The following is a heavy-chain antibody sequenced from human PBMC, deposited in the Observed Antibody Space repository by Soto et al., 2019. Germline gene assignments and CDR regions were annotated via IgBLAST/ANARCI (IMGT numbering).Heavy chain of an antibody. CDR2: IWYDGSNK. J-gene: IGHJ6*02. CDR3: ARDGSSWYIRDLGRRYYYGMDV. CDR1: GFTFSSYG. Sequence: GGSLRLSCAASGFTFSSYGMHWVRQAPGKGLEWVAVIWYDGSNKYYADSVKGRFTISRDNSKNTLYLQMNSLRAEDTAVYYCARDGSSWYIRDLGRRYYYGMDVWGQGTTVTVSS. V-gene: IGHV3-33*01. D-gene: IGHD6-13*01.